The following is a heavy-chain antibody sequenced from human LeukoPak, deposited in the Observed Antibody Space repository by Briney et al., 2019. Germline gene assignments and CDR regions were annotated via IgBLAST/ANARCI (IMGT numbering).Heavy chain of an antibody. D-gene: IGHD1-26*01. V-gene: IGHV3-53*01. CDR2: IYSGGGT. CDR1: GFTVSGNY. J-gene: IGHJ4*02. CDR3: ASGMTSGTYYGWL. Sequence: PGGSLRLSCAASGFTVSGNYMSWVRQAPGKGLELVSVIYSGGGTYYADSVKGRFTISRDNSKNTLDLQMNSLRAEDTAVYYCASGMTSGTYYGWLWGQGTLVTVSS.